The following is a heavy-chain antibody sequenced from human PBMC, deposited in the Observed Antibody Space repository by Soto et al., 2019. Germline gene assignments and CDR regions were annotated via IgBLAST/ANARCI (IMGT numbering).Heavy chain of an antibody. D-gene: IGHD2-21*02. Sequence: GGSLRLSCAASGFTFSSYGMHWVRQAPGKGLEWVAVISYDGSNKYYADSVKGRFTISRDNSKNTLYLQMNSLRAEDTAVYYCAKVTLAYCGGDCSILGYWGQGTLVTVSS. CDR1: GFTFSSYG. V-gene: IGHV3-30*18. J-gene: IGHJ4*02. CDR3: AKVTLAYCGGDCSILGY. CDR2: ISYDGSNK.